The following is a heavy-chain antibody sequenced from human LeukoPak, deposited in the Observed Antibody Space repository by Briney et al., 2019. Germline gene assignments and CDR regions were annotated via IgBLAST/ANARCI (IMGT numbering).Heavy chain of an antibody. CDR2: ISRSGVNI. V-gene: IGHV3-48*03. J-gene: IGHJ4*02. D-gene: IGHD3-10*01. Sequence: PGGSLRLSCAASGFTFSNYDMNWVRQAPGKGLEWVSYISRSGVNIYAESVKGRFTISRDNTKNSLYLQMNSLRAEDTAVYYCARDRRGVDRYYFDYWGQGTLVTVSS. CDR3: ARDRRGVDRYYFDY. CDR1: GFTFSNYD.